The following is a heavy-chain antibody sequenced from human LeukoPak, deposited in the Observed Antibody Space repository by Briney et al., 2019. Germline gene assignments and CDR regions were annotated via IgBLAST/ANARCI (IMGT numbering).Heavy chain of an antibody. D-gene: IGHD2-21*02. CDR3: ARDLVVVTGLRTRGSFDI. CDR1: GYTFTSYY. CDR2: INPSGGTT. V-gene: IGHV1-46*01. J-gene: IGHJ3*02. Sequence: GASVKVSCKASGYTFTSYYMHWVRQAPGQGLEWMGIINPSGGTTSYAQKFQGRVTVTRDTSTSTVYMELSSLRSEDTAVYYCARDLVVVTGLRTRGSFDIWGQGTMVTVSS.